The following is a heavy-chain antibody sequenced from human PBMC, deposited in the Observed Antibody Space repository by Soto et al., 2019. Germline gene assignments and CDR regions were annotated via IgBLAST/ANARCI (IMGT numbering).Heavy chain of an antibody. CDR1: GFTVSSNY. D-gene: IGHD3-3*01. J-gene: IGHJ6*03. CDR3: ARGKELRFLTRYYYYMDV. CDR2: IYSGGST. Sequence: EVQLVESGGGLVQPGGSLRLSCAASGFTVSSNYMSWVRQAPGKGLEWVSVIYSGGSTYYADSVKGRFTISRDNSKNTLYLQMNSLRAEDTAVYYCARGKELRFLTRYYYYMDVWGKGTTVTVSS. V-gene: IGHV3-66*01.